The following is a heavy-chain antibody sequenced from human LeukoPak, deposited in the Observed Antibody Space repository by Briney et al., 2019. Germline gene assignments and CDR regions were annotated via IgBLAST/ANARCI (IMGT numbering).Heavy chain of an antibody. CDR3: ARRHYYDSSGYYPRDAFDI. CDR1: GYDFTRYW. D-gene: IGHD3-22*01. J-gene: IGHJ3*02. V-gene: IGHV5-51*01. CDR2: IYPGDSDT. Sequence: PGESLKISCKGSGYDFTRYWIAWVRQMPGKGLEWMGIIYPGDSDTRYSPSFQGQVTISADKSISTAYLQWSSLKASDTAMYYCARRHYYDSSGYYPRDAFDIWGQGTMVTVSS.